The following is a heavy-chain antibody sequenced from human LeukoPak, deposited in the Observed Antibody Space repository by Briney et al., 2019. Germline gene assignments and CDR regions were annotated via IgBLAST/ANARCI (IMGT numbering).Heavy chain of an antibody. CDR1: GFTFSSSG. CDR2: IRYDGSNK. V-gene: IGHV3-30*02. D-gene: IGHD3-10*01. CDR3: AKSVTTMVRGYFDY. Sequence: GGSLRLSCAASGFTFSSSGMHWVRQAPGKGLEWVAFIRYDGSNKYYADSVKGRFTISRDNSKNTLYLQMNSLRAEDTAVYYCAKSVTTMVRGYFDYWGQGTLVTVSS. J-gene: IGHJ4*02.